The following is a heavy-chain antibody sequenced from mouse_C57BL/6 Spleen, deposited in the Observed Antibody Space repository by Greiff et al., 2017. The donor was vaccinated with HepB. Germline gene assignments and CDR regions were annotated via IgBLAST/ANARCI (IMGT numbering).Heavy chain of an antibody. J-gene: IGHJ1*03. CDR2: IDPETGGT. D-gene: IGHD1-2*01. CDR3: TRETLIWYFDV. Sequence: QVQLQQSGAELVRPGASVTLSCKASGYTFTDYEMHWVKQTPVHGLEWIGAIDPETGGTAYNQKFKGKAILTADKTSSTAYMGLRSLTAEDSAGYYCTRETLIWYFDVWGTGTTVTVSS. CDR1: GYTFTDYE. V-gene: IGHV1-15*01.